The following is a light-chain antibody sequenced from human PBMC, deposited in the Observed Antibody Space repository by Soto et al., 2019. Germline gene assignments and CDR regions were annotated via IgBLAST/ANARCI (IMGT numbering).Light chain of an antibody. J-gene: IGLJ2*01. V-gene: IGLV2-14*01. CDR3: TSYTTSSIVA. CDR1: SRDVGGYNY. Sequence: QSALTRPASVSGSPGQSISISCTGTSRDVGGYNYVSWFQQHPGKAPRLMIYEVSNRPSGVSNRFSGSKSGNTASLTISGLQAEDEADYYCTSYTTSSIVAFGGGTKVTVL. CDR2: EVS.